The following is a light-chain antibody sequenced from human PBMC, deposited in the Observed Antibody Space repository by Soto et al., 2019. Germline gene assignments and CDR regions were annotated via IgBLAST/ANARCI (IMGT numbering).Light chain of an antibody. V-gene: IGLV2-14*03. Sequence: QSALTQPASVSGSPGQSITISCTGTSSDVGGYNYVSWFQQHPGKAPKLMIYDVSNRPSGVSNRFSGSKSGNTASLTISGLQAADEADYNCCSYTSSYTEVFGTGTNVTVL. CDR2: DVS. CDR1: SSDVGGYNY. J-gene: IGLJ1*01. CDR3: CSYTSSYTEV.